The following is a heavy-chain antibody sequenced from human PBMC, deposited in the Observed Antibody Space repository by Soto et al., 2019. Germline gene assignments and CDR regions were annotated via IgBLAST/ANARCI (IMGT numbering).Heavy chain of an antibody. V-gene: IGHV4-30-2*01. CDR3: ARAQFYSGSGNYNNLMFDA. Sequence: SETLSLTCAVSGGSIGGVGYSWSWIRQPPGGGLEWIGYMYHSGTFLKSPSLKTRLTMSLDMSKNQFSLTLNSMTAADTAVYYCARAQFYSGSGNYNNLMFDAWGQGIQVTVSA. CDR2: MYHSGTF. D-gene: IGHD3-10*01. CDR1: GGSIGGVGYS. J-gene: IGHJ5*02.